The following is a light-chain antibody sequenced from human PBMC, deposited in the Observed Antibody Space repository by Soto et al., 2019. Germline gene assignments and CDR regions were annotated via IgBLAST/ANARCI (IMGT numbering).Light chain of an antibody. Sequence: QSALTQPASVSGSPGQSITISCTGSSSDVGFYNYVSWYQQYPGKAPKLMIYEVNNRPSGISSRFSGSKSANTAALTISGLQAEDDADCYCSSYTTSSTVVFGGGTQLTVL. J-gene: IGLJ2*01. CDR3: SSYTTSSTVV. V-gene: IGLV2-14*01. CDR1: SSDVGFYNY. CDR2: EVN.